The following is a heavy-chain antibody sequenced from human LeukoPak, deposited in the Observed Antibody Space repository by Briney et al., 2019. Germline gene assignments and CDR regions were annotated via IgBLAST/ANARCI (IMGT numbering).Heavy chain of an antibody. J-gene: IGHJ5*02. D-gene: IGHD4-17*01. CDR3: ARHQATGNRLRPSSFDP. CDR1: GYTFTSYG. Sequence: ASVKVSCKASGYTFTSYGISWVRQAPGQGLEWMGWISAYNGNTNYAQKLQGRVTMTTDTSTSTAYMELRSLRSDDTAVYYCARHQATGNRLRPSSFDPWGQGTLDTVSS. V-gene: IGHV1-18*01. CDR2: ISAYNGNT.